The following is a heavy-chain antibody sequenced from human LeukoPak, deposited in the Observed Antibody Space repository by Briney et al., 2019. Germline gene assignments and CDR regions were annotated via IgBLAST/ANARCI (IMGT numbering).Heavy chain of an antibody. V-gene: IGHV3-48*01. CDR3: TTSSGYLNY. J-gene: IGHJ4*02. CDR2: MTGTSDII. Sequence: GGSLRLSCAASGFTFNIYSMNWVRQAPGKGLEWVSYMTGTSDIIKYADSVKGRFTVSRDNAKNSLYLQMNSLRAEDTAVYYCTTSSGYLNYWGQGTLVTVSS. CDR1: GFTFNIYS. D-gene: IGHD3-22*01.